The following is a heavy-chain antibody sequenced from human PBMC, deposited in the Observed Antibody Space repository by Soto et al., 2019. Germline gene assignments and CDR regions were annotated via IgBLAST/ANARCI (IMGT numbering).Heavy chain of an antibody. J-gene: IGHJ6*02. V-gene: IGHV1-46*01. CDR3: AITAGGSYYHYGMDV. CDR1: GVTLASCY. Sequence: ASVKVSCRASGVTLASCYFHWVRQSPEQGPEWMGIIRPGGGSATYAKKFQGRVTMTRDASTSTVYMEVSRLRSEDKAVYYCAITAGGSYYHYGMDVWGQGTTVTVSS. D-gene: IGHD6-13*01. CDR2: IRPGGGSA.